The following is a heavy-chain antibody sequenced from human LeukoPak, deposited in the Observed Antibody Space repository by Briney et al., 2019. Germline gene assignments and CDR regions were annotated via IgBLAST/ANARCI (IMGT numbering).Heavy chain of an antibody. Sequence: SQTLSLTCAVSGGSISSGGYSWSWIRQPPGKGLEWIGSIYYSGSTYYNPSLKSRVTISVDTSKNQFSLKLSSVTAADTAVYYCARHVGTIFGVVNHYYYGMDVWGQGTTVTVSS. CDR3: ARHVGTIFGVVNHYYYGMDV. D-gene: IGHD3-3*01. CDR2: IYYSGST. V-gene: IGHV4-30-2*03. J-gene: IGHJ6*02. CDR1: GGSISSGGYS.